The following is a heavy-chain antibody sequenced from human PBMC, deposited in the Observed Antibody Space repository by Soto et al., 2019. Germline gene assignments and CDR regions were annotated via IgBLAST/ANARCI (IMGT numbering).Heavy chain of an antibody. D-gene: IGHD3-22*01. J-gene: IGHJ3*02. V-gene: IGHV3-21*01. CDR2: ISSSSSYI. CDR3: ARGGYDSSGYYYTPSAFDI. CDR1: GFTFSSYS. Sequence: VGSLRLSCAASGFTFSSYSMNWVRQAPGKGLEWVSSISSSSSYIYYADSVKGRFTISRDNAKNSLYLQMNSLRAEDTAVYYCARGGYDSSGYYYTPSAFDIWGQGTMVTVSS.